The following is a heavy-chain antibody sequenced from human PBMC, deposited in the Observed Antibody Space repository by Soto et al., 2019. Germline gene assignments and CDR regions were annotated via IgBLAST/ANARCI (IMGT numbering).Heavy chain of an antibody. D-gene: IGHD2-21*02. CDR3: AKITGGTANGMGV. CDR2: ISWNSGTI. J-gene: IGHJ6*01. CDR1: GFSFADYA. V-gene: IGHV3-9*01. Sequence: EVQVVESGGGLVQPGRSLRLSCAASGFSFADYAMHRVRQAPGKGLEWVSGISWNSGTIGYAYSVKGRFTISRDNAKNSLYQQSNSLRAADTALYYWAKITGGTANGMGVW.